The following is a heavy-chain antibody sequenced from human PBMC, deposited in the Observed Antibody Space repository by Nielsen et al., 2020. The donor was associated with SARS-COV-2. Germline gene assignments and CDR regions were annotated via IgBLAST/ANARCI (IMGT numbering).Heavy chain of an antibody. CDR1: GFTVSSNY. Sequence: GESLKISCAASGFTVSSNYMSWVRQAPGKGLEWVSVIYSGGSTYYADSVKGRFTISRHNSKNTLYLQMNSLRAEDTAVYYCARASSGWTNAYYGMDVWGQGTTVTVSS. V-gene: IGHV3-53*04. J-gene: IGHJ6*02. D-gene: IGHD6-19*01. CDR2: IYSGGST. CDR3: ARASSGWTNAYYGMDV.